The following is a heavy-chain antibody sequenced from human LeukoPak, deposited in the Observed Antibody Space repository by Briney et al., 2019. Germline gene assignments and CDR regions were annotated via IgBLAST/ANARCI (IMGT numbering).Heavy chain of an antibody. CDR1: GFTFSNYG. V-gene: IGHV3-33*01. CDR2: IWYDGSNK. CDR3: ARAGLGAAADV. Sequence: PGRSLRLSCAASGFTFSNYGMHWVRQAPGKGLEWVALIWYDGSNKYYVDSVKGRFIISRDNSKNTHYLQMNSLRSEDTAVYYCARAGLGAAADVWGQGTLVTVSS. J-gene: IGHJ4*02. D-gene: IGHD6-13*01.